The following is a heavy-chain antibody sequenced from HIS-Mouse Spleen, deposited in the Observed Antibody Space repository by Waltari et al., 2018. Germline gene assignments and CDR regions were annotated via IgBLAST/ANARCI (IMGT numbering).Heavy chain of an antibody. CDR3: ARRFVGYYGMDV. CDR2: IYYSGST. V-gene: IGHV4-39*07. CDR1: GGSISSSSYY. D-gene: IGHD2-15*01. Sequence: QLQLQESGPGLVKPSETLSLTCTVSGGSISSSSYYWGWIRQPPGKGLEWIGSIYYSGSTYYNPSLKSRVTISVDTSKNQVSLKLSSVTAADTAVYYCARRFVGYYGMDVWGQGTTVTVSS. J-gene: IGHJ6*02.